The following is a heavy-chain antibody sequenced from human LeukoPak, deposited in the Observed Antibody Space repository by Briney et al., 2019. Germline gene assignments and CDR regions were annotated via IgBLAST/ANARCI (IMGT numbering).Heavy chain of an antibody. D-gene: IGHD1-26*01. CDR1: GGSISSGGYY. Sequence: PSQTLSLTCTVSGGSISSGGYYWSWIRQPPGKGLEWIGDIYHSGSTYYNPSLKSRVTISVDRSKNQFSLKLSSVTAADTAVYYCARLVDEWEPQEGAFDIWGQGTMVTVSS. CDR3: ARLVDEWEPQEGAFDI. V-gene: IGHV4-30-2*01. CDR2: IYHSGST. J-gene: IGHJ3*02.